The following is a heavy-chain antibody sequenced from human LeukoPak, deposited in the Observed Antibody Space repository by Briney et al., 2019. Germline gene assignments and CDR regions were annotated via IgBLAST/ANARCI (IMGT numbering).Heavy chain of an antibody. Sequence: ASVKVSCKASGYTFTSYGISWVRQAPGQGLEWMGRINPNSGGTNYAQKFQGRVTMTRDMSISTAYMELSRLRSDDTAVYYCARDFRFLEWLSPNWGQGTLVTVSS. V-gene: IGHV1-2*06. J-gene: IGHJ4*02. CDR2: INPNSGGT. CDR3: ARDFRFLEWLSPN. CDR1: GYTFTSYG. D-gene: IGHD3-3*01.